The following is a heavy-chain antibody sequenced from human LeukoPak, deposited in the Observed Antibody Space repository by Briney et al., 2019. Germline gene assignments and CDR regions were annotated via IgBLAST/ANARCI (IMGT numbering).Heavy chain of an antibody. CDR2: ISHNGTNK. CDR3: ARSTGDCSGGTCYSDFDC. Sequence: GGSLRLSCAASGFSFSYYAMHWVRQAPGKGLEWVAVISHNGTNKYYADSVKGRFTISRDNSKNTLYLKMNSLRAEDTAVYYCARSTGDCSGGTCYSDFDCWGQGTLVTVSS. J-gene: IGHJ4*02. CDR1: GFSFSYYA. D-gene: IGHD2-15*01. V-gene: IGHV3-30*01.